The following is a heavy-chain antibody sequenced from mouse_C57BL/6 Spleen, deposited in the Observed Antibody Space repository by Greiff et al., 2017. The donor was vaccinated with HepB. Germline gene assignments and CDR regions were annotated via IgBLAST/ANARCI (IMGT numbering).Heavy chain of an antibody. D-gene: IGHD2-2*01. CDR2: IHPNSGST. V-gene: IGHV1-64*01. CDR3: ASPMVTTYPYYFDY. Sequence: QVQLQQSGAELVKPGASVKLSCKASGYTFTSYWMHWVKQRPGQGLEWIGMIHPNSGSTNYNEKFKSKATLTVDKSSSTAYMQLSSLTSEDSAVYYCASPMVTTYPYYFDYWGQGTTLTVSS. CDR1: GYTFTSYW. J-gene: IGHJ2*01.